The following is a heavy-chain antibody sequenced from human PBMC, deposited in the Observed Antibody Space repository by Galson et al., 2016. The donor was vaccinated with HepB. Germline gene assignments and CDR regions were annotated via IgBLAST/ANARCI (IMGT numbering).Heavy chain of an antibody. J-gene: IGHJ3*02. Sequence: SVKVSCKAYGGTFSSYAFSWVRQAPGQGLEWMGGIIPKFGTTNYAQRFQGRVTITADESTTTAYMELSGLRSEDTAVYYCARDPIITYYSDTSPYGAFDIWGQGTMVTVSS. D-gene: IGHD3-22*01. CDR2: IIPKFGTT. CDR3: ARDPIITYYSDTSPYGAFDI. V-gene: IGHV1-69*13. CDR1: GGTFSSYA.